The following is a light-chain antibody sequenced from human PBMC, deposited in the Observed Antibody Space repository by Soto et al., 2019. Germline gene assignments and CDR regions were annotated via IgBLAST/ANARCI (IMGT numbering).Light chain of an antibody. J-gene: IGKJ1*01. CDR3: QQYGSSLWT. Sequence: DIQMTQSPSTLSASVGDRVTITCRADQSITRWLAWFQQKPGKAPSLLIYDATNLQPGVPSRFSGSGSGTEFTLTISRLEPEDFAVYYCQQYGSSLWTFGQGTKVEIK. CDR1: QSITRW. CDR2: DAT. V-gene: IGKV1-5*01.